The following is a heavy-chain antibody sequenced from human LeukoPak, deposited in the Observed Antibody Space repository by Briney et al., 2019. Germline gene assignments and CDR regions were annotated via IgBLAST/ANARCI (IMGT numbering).Heavy chain of an antibody. CDR2: VYYSGST. CDR1: GGSISNSRYY. D-gene: IGHD3-22*01. Sequence: SETLSLTCSVSGGSISNSRYYWGWIRQTPGKGLEWIGSVYYSGSTEYNPSLKRRVTISVDTAKNQFSLKVNSVTAADTATYYCASHLDYYDGSGNWMINWFDPWGQGILVTVSA. V-gene: IGHV4-39*01. CDR3: ASHLDYYDGSGNWMINWFDP. J-gene: IGHJ5*02.